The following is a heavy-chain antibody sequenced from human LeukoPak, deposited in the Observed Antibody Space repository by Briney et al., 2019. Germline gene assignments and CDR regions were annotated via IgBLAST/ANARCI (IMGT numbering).Heavy chain of an antibody. CDR2: IYYSGST. Sequence: PSETLSLTCTVSGGSISSSSYYWGWIRQPPGKGLEWIGSIYYSGSTYYNPSLKSRVTISVDTSKNQLSLKLSSVTAADTAVYYCARHHYDYVWGSYRYDYWGQGTLVTVSS. V-gene: IGHV4-39*01. D-gene: IGHD3-16*02. CDR3: ARHHYDYVWGSYRYDY. CDR1: GGSISSSSYY. J-gene: IGHJ4*02.